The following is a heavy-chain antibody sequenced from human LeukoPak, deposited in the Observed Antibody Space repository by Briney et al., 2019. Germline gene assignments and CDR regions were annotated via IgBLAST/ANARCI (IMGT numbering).Heavy chain of an antibody. CDR3: AKGPSDIVVSYYGMDV. CDR1: GFTLSTNA. J-gene: IGHJ6*02. CDR2: ISGSGAST. D-gene: IGHD5-12*01. Sequence: GGSLRLSCLTSGFTLSTNAMSWVRQAPGKGLEWISGISGSGASTYYADSVKGRFTISRDDSRNTLYLQMNSLRGDDTAVYYCAKGPSDIVVSYYGMDVWGQGTTVTVSS. V-gene: IGHV3-23*01.